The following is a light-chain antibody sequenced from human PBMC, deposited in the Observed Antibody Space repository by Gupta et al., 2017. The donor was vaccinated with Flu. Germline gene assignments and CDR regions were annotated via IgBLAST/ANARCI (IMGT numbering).Light chain of an antibody. Sequence: QSVMTQPVSVSGAPGQRVSISCTGGSCNSGAGYDVHWYQQLPGTAPKLVIYGNSKRPSGVPDRFSGSKSATSASLAITGLKAEDEADFYFQSYDDSLIAYVFGTGTKVTVL. CDR1: SCNSGAGYD. CDR3: QSYDDSLIAYV. CDR2: GNS. J-gene: IGLJ1*01. V-gene: IGLV1-40*01.